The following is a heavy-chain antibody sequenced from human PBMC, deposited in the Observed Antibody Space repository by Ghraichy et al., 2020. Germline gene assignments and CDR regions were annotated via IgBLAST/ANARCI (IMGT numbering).Heavy chain of an antibody. Sequence: SETLSLTCTVSGGSIGSYYWSWIRQSAGKGLEWIGRIYTSGTTSYNPSLKSRVTLSLDTSKNQFSLKLSSVTAADTAIYYCARDPQSYYYDSSGNIDAFDIWGQGTMVTVSS. D-gene: IGHD3-22*01. CDR1: GGSIGSYY. J-gene: IGHJ3*02. CDR2: IYTSGTT. V-gene: IGHV4-4*07. CDR3: ARDPQSYYYDSSGNIDAFDI.